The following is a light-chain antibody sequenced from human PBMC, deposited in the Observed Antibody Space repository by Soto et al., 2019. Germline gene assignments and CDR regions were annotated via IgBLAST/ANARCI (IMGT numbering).Light chain of an antibody. J-gene: IGLJ1*01. CDR1: SSDVGGYNY. V-gene: IGLV2-14*01. CDR2: NVS. Sequence: QSVLTQPASVSGSPGQSITISCTGTSSDVGGYNYVSWYQQHPGQAPKLMIYNVSNRPSGVSTRFSDSKSSNTASLTSSGLLAADDDDYYSSSSSGRSTLEDVFGAGTKVTVL. CDR3: SSSSGRSTLEDV.